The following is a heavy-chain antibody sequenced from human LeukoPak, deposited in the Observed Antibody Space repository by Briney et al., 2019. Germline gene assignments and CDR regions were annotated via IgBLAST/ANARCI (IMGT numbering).Heavy chain of an antibody. J-gene: IGHJ4*02. CDR1: GFTFSSYA. V-gene: IGHV3-23*01. D-gene: IGHD3-22*01. CDR2: ISGSGGST. Sequence: GGSLRLSCAASGFTFSSYAMSWVRQAPGKGLEWVSAISGSGGSTYYADSVKGRFTISRDNSKNTLYLQMNSLRAEDTAVYYCAKPGSSGYYSYYFDYWGQGTLVTVSS. CDR3: AKPGSSGYYSYYFDY.